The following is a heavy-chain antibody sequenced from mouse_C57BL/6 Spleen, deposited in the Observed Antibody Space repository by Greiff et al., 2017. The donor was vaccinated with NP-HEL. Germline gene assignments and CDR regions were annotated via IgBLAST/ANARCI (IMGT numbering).Heavy chain of an antibody. D-gene: IGHD1-1*01. V-gene: IGHV3-8*01. Sequence: EVQLVESGPGLAKPSQTLSLTCSVTGYSITSDYWNWIRKFPGNKLEYMGYISYSGSTYYNPSLKSRISITRDTSKNQYYLQLNSVTTEDTATYYCARSPDYYGSSYLYWYFDVWGTGTTVTVSS. J-gene: IGHJ1*03. CDR3: ARSPDYYGSSYLYWYFDV. CDR2: ISYSGST. CDR1: GYSITSDY.